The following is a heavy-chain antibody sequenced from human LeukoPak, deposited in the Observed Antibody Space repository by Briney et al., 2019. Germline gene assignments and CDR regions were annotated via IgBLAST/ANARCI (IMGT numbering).Heavy chain of an antibody. D-gene: IGHD3-10*01. Sequence: KTGGSLRLSCAASGFTFSSYSMNWVRQAPGKGLEWVSSISSSSSYIYYADSVKGRFTISRDNAKNSLYLQMNSLRAEDTAVYYCARGGSGSYFFDYWGQGTLLTVSS. CDR1: GFTFSSYS. V-gene: IGHV3-21*01. CDR2: ISSSSSYI. CDR3: ARGGSGSYFFDY. J-gene: IGHJ4*02.